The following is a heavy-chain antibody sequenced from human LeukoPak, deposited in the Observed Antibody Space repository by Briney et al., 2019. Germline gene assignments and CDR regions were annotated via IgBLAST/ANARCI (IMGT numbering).Heavy chain of an antibody. D-gene: IGHD3-16*02. V-gene: IGHV1-8*01. CDR1: GYTFTSYD. CDR3: ARDQYDSVWGSHRPYFDY. J-gene: IGHJ4*02. CDR2: MSPNSGNT. Sequence: GASVKVSCKASGYTFTSYDINWVRQATGQGLEWMGWMSPNSGNTGYAQKFQGRVIMTTDTFTSTAYMELRSLRSDDTAVYYCARDQYDSVWGSHRPYFDYWGQGTLVTVSS.